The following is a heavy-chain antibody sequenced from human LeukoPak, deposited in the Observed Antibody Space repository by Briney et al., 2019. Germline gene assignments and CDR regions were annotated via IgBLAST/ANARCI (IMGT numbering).Heavy chain of an antibody. D-gene: IGHD6-19*01. Sequence: ASVKVSCKASGYTFTGYYVHWVRQAPGQGLEWMGRINPNSGDTNYAQKLQGRVTMTTDTSTSTAYMELRSLRSDDTAVYYCARVAVADYYGMDVWGQGTTVTVSS. J-gene: IGHJ6*02. V-gene: IGHV1-2*06. CDR1: GYTFTGYY. CDR2: INPNSGDT. CDR3: ARVAVADYYGMDV.